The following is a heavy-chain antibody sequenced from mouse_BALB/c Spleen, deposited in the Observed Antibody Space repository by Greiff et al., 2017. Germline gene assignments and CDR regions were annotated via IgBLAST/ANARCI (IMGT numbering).Heavy chain of an antibody. CDR2: ISYSGST. Sequence: EVQLQESGPGLVKPSQSLSLTCTVTGYSITSDYAWNWIRQFPGNKLEWMGYISYSGSTSYNPSLKSRISITRDTSKNQFFLQLNSVTTEDTATYYCARRWLLHSYAMDYWGQGTSVTVSS. J-gene: IGHJ4*01. D-gene: IGHD2-3*01. CDR1: GYSITSDYA. CDR3: ARRWLLHSYAMDY. V-gene: IGHV3-2*02.